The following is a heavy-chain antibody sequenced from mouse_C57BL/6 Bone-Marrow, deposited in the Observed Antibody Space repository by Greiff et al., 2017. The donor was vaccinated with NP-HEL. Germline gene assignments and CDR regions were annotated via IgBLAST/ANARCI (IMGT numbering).Heavy chain of an antibody. CDR1: GYTFTGYW. CDR2: ILPGSGST. Sequence: QVQLQQSGAELMKPGASVKLSCKATGYTFTGYWIEWVKQRPGHGLEWIGEILPGSGSTNYNEKFKGKATFTADTSSNTAYMQLSSLTTEDSAIDYCARSGILRYPYYYAMDYWGQGTSVTVSS. J-gene: IGHJ4*01. CDR3: ARSGILRYPYYYAMDY. D-gene: IGHD1-1*01. V-gene: IGHV1-9*01.